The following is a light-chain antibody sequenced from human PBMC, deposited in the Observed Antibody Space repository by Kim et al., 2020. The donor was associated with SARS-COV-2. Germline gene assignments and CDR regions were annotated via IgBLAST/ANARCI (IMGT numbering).Light chain of an antibody. Sequence: DIVMTQSPLSLPVTPGEPASISCRSSQCLLHSNGYNYLDWYLQKPGQSPQLLIYLGSNRASGVPDRFRGSGSGTDFTLKISRVEAEDVGVYYCMQALQTPYSFGQGTKLEI. V-gene: IGKV2-28*01. J-gene: IGKJ2*03. CDR1: QCLLHSNGYNY. CDR2: LGS. CDR3: MQALQTPYS.